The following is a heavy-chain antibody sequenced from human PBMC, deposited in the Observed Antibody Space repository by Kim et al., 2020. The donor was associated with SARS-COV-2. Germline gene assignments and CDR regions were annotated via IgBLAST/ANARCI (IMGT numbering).Heavy chain of an antibody. D-gene: IGHD6-13*01. J-gene: IGHJ3*02. Sequence: YYADSVKGRFTISRDYSKNTLYLQMNSLRAEDTAVYYCARIAAAVNDAFDIWGQGTMVTVSS. CDR3: ARIAAAVNDAFDI. V-gene: IGHV3-23*03.